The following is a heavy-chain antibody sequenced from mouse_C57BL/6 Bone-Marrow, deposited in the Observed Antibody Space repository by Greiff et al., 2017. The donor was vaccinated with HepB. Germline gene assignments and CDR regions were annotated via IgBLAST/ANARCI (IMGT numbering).Heavy chain of an antibody. D-gene: IGHD3-3*01. Sequence: EVQLVESGGGLVKPGGSLKLSCAASGFTFSDYGMHWVRQAPEKGLEWVAYISSGSSAIYYADTVKGRFTISRDNAKNTLFLQMTSLRSEDTAMYYCAREGTGAMDYWGQGTSVTVSS. CDR3: AREGTGAMDY. V-gene: IGHV5-17*01. CDR1: GFTFSDYG. J-gene: IGHJ4*01. CDR2: ISSGSSAI.